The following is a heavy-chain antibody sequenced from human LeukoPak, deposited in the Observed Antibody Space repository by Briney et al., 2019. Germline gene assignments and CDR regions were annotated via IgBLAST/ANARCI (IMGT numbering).Heavy chain of an antibody. CDR3: ARGGYSYGYYGMDV. D-gene: IGHD5-18*01. Sequence: SETLSLTCTVSGGSISSYYWSWIRQPPGKGLEWIGYIHYSGSTNYNPSLKSRVTISVDTSKNQFSLKLSSVTAADTAVYYCARGGYSYGYYGMDVWGQGTTVTVSS. CDR1: GGSISSYY. V-gene: IGHV4-59*01. CDR2: IHYSGST. J-gene: IGHJ6*02.